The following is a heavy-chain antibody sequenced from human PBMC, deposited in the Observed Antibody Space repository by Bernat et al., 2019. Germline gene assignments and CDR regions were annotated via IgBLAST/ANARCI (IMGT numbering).Heavy chain of an antibody. J-gene: IGHJ2*01. D-gene: IGHD4-17*01. V-gene: IGHV4-4*02. CDR3: AREVMTTVTRGRGGYFDL. CDR2: IYHSGST. CDR1: GGSISSSNW. Sequence: QVQLQESGPGLVKPSGTLSLTCAVSGGSISSSNWWSWVRQPPGKGLEWIGEIYHSGSTNYNPSLKSRVTISGDKSKNQFSLKLSSVTAADTAVYYCAREVMTTVTRGRGGYFDLWGRDTLVTVSS.